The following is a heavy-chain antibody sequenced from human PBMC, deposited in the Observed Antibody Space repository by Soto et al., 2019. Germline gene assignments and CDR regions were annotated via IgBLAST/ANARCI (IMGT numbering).Heavy chain of an antibody. V-gene: IGHV4-59*01. CDR2: IYYSGST. CDR1: GGSISSYY. CDR3: AREAHDNSGYYPIDY. J-gene: IGHJ4*02. D-gene: IGHD3-22*01. Sequence: PWGTLSLTCTASGGSISSYYWSWIRQPPGKGLEWIGYIYYSGSTNYNPSLKSRVTISVDTSKNQFSLKLSSVTAADTAVYYCAREAHDNSGYYPIDYCGKGTLLPVSS.